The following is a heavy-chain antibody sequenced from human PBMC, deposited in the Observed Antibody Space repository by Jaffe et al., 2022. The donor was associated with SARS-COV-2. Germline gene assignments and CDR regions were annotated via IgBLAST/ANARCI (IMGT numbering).Heavy chain of an antibody. J-gene: IGHJ4*02. Sequence: EVQVLESGGGLVQPGGSLRLSCAASGFTFSSVAMSWVRQAPGKGPEWVSTISFAGDTTYYADSVKGRFSISRDNSKNTLYLQMSSLRAEDTAAYYCAKGGARTKFDYWGQGTLVTVSS. CDR3: AKGGARTKFDY. CDR1: GFTFSSVA. V-gene: IGHV3-23*01. CDR2: ISFAGDTT.